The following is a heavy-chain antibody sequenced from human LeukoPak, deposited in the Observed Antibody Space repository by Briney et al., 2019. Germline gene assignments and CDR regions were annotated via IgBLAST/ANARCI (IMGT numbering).Heavy chain of an antibody. J-gene: IGHJ5*02. V-gene: IGHV3-66*01. Sequence: PGGSLRLSCVASGFTFRRYDMHWVRQAPGKGLEWVSVIYSGGSTYYADSVKGRFTISRDNSKNTLYLQMNSLRAEDTAVYYCARDGPAAGGVGWFDPWGQGTLVTVSS. CDR3: ARDGPAAGGVGWFDP. CDR2: IYSGGST. D-gene: IGHD6-13*01. CDR1: GFTFRRYD.